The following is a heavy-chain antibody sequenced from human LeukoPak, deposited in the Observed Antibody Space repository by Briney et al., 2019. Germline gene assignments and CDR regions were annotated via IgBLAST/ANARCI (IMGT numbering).Heavy chain of an antibody. J-gene: IGHJ6*02. V-gene: IGHV3-53*01. CDR3: AREISSWYYYYGMDV. CDR1: GFTVSSNY. D-gene: IGHD6-13*01. Sequence: PGGSLRLSCAASGFTVSSNYMSWVRQAPGKGPEWVSVIYSGGSTYYADSVKGRFTISRDNSKNTLYLQMNSLRAEDTAVYYCAREISSWYYYYGMDVWGQGTTVTVSS. CDR2: IYSGGST.